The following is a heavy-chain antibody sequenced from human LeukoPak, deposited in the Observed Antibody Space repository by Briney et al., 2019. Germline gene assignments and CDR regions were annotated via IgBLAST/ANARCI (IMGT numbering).Heavy chain of an antibody. D-gene: IGHD5-18*01. CDR2: INHSGST. Sequence: SETLSLTCAVYGGSFSGYYWSWIRQPPGKGLEWIGEINHSGSTNYNPSLKSRVTISVDTSRNQFSLKLSSVTAADTAVYYCARGKYSYGYWGQGTLVTVSS. J-gene: IGHJ4*02. CDR1: GGSFSGYY. V-gene: IGHV4-34*01. CDR3: ARGKYSYGY.